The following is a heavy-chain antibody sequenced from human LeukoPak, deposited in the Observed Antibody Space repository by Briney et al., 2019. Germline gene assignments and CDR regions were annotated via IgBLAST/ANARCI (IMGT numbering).Heavy chain of an antibody. CDR3: ARDKYSYGLDY. CDR1: GGSISSYY. J-gene: IGHJ4*02. Sequence: SETLSLTCTVSGGSISSYYWSWIRQPPGKGLEWIGYIYYSGSANYNPSLKSRVTISVDTSKNQFSLRLSSVTAADTAVYYCARDKYSYGLDYWGQGTLVTVSS. V-gene: IGHV4-59*01. CDR2: IYYSGSA. D-gene: IGHD5-18*01.